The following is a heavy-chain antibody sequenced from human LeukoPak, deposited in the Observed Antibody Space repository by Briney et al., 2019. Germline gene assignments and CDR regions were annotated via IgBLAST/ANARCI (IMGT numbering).Heavy chain of an antibody. CDR3: ARSCSSTSCYVWWFDP. J-gene: IGHJ5*02. CDR1: GYTFTGYY. V-gene: IGHV1-2*02. D-gene: IGHD2-2*01. Sequence: ASVKVSCKASGYTFTGYYMHWVRQAPGRGLEWMGWNNPNSGGTNYAQKFQGRVTMTRDTSISTAYMELRRLRSDDTAVYYCARSCSSTSCYVWWFDPWGQGTLVTVSS. CDR2: NNPNSGGT.